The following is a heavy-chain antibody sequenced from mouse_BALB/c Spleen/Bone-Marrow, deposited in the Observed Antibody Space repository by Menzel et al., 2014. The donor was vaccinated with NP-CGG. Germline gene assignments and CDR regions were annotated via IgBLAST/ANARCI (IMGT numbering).Heavy chain of an antibody. D-gene: IGHD2-1*01. CDR3: AREGNLAY. CDR2: IWAGGST. CDR1: GFSLTNYG. V-gene: IGHV2-9*02. Sequence: VQLVESGPGLVAPSQSLSTTCTVSGFSLTNYGVHWVRQPPGKGLEWLGIIWAGGSTNYNSALMSRLSISKDNSKSQVFLKMNSLQTDDTAMYYCAREGNLAYWGQGTLVTVSA. J-gene: IGHJ3*01.